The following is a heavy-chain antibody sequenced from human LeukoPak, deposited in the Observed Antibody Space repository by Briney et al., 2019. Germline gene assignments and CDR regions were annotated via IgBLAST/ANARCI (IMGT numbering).Heavy chain of an antibody. J-gene: IGHJ6*02. Sequence: GGSLRLSCAASGFTISSNGMHWVRQAPGKGLEWVSGISWTRHDTYYADSVKGRFTISRDNSKNTLYLQMNSLRAEDTAVYYCARDTDPYSSGSYGMDVWGQGTTVTVSS. CDR3: ARDTDPYSSGSYGMDV. V-gene: IGHV3-23*01. CDR1: GFTISSNG. CDR2: ISWTRHDT. D-gene: IGHD6-19*01.